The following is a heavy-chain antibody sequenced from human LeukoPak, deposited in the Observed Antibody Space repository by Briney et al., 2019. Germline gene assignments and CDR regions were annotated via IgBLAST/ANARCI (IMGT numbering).Heavy chain of an antibody. CDR3: ARDEYYFDY. Sequence: SETLSLTCTVSGGSISSYYWSWIRQPAGKGLGWIGRIYTSGSTNYNPSLKSRVTMSVDTSKNQFSLKLSSVTAADTAVYYCARDEYYFDYWGQGTLVTVSS. J-gene: IGHJ4*02. CDR1: GGSISSYY. V-gene: IGHV4-4*07. CDR2: IYTSGST.